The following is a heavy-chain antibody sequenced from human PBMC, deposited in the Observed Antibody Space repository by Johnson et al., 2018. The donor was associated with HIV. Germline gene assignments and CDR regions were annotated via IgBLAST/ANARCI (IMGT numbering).Heavy chain of an antibody. V-gene: IGHV3-13*01. CDR1: GFSSSNSD. D-gene: IGHD3-10*01. J-gene: IGHJ3*02. CDR2: IGTAADT. CDR3: AKDRAIGEALTGYDAFDI. Sequence: EVQLVESGGGLVQPGGSLRLSCAASGFSSSNSDMHWVRQATGRGLEWVSIIGTAADTHYPGSVKGRFTIPRENARNSLYLQMNSLRAEDTALYYCAKDRAIGEALTGYDAFDIWGQGTMVTVSS.